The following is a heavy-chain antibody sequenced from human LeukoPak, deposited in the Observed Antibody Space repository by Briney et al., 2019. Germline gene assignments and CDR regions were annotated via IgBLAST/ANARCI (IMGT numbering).Heavy chain of an antibody. V-gene: IGHV3-23*01. CDR3: AKDNNYYGSGSSSFDY. J-gene: IGHJ4*02. CDR2: ISGSGGST. D-gene: IGHD3-10*01. Sequence: GGSLRLSCAASGFTFSSYAMSWVRQAPGKGLEWVSAISGSGGSTYYADFVKGRFTISRDNSKNTLYLQMNSLRAEDTAVCYCAKDNNYYGSGSSSFDYWGQGTLVTVSS. CDR1: GFTFSSYA.